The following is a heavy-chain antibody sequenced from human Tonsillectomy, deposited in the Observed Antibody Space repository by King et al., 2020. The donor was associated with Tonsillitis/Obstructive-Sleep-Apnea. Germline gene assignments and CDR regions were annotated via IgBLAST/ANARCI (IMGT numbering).Heavy chain of an antibody. Sequence: VQLQESGPGLVKPSQTLSLTCTVSGGSINRGAYYWGWIRQHPGKGLEWIGFVYNSVSTFHNPSLKSRVIISVDTSKNQFSLKLSSVTAADTAVYYCARVTWGYYGSGTNFDSWGQGTLVTVSS. J-gene: IGHJ4*02. CDR3: ARVTWGYYGSGTNFDS. D-gene: IGHD3-10*01. V-gene: IGHV4-31*03. CDR2: VYNSVST. CDR1: GGSINRGAYY.